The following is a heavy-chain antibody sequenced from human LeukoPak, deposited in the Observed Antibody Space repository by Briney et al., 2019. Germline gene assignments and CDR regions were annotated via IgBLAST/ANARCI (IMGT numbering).Heavy chain of an antibody. V-gene: IGHV3-11*01. Sequence: GGSLRLSCAASGFTFDDYGMSWVRQAPGKGLEWVSYISSSGSTIYYADSVKGRFTISRDNAKNSLYLQMNSLRAEDTAVYYCAGGMDSSIDYWGQGTLVTVSS. J-gene: IGHJ4*02. D-gene: IGHD6-13*01. CDR1: GFTFDDYG. CDR3: AGGMDSSIDY. CDR2: ISSSGSTI.